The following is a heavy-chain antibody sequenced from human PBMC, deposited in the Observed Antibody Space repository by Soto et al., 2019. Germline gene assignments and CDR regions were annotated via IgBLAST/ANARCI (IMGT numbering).Heavy chain of an antibody. CDR3: AKDLYSYGPFDY. D-gene: IGHD5-18*01. CDR2: ISYDGSNK. V-gene: IGHV3-30*18. J-gene: IGHJ4*02. CDR1: GFTFSSYG. Sequence: GGSLRLSCAASGFTFSSYGMHWVRQAPGKGLEWVAVISYDGSNKYYADSVKGRFTISRDNSKNTLYLQMNSLRAEDTAVYYCAKDLYSYGPFDYWGQGTLVTVSS.